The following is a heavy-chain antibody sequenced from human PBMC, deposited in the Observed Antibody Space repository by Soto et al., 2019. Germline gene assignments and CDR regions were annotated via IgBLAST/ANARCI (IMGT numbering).Heavy chain of an antibody. Sequence: PSETLSLTCGVSGDSISSTNYYWAWIRQPPGKGLEWIGTIYYSGTTYYKSSLKSRVTISVDTPRNQFSLRVNSVDAADTAVYYCARELQGLYYFDYWGQGTLVTVSS. D-gene: IGHD4-4*01. CDR2: IYYSGTT. CDR1: GDSISSTNYY. CDR3: ARELQGLYYFDY. V-gene: IGHV4-39*02. J-gene: IGHJ4*02.